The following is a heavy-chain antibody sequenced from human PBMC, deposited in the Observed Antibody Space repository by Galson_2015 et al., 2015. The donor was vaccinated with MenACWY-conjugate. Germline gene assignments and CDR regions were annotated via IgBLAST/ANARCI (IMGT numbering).Heavy chain of an antibody. V-gene: IGHV3-15*01. J-gene: IGHJ4*02. D-gene: IGHD1-1*01. Sequence: SLRLSCAASGFTFSNAWVSWVRQAPGKGLEWVGRIKGKTDGGTTDHAAPVKGRFTISRDDSKNTLYLQMNSLKTEDTAVYYCTTDPGTPSSVGYFDYWGQGTLVTVSS. CDR3: TTDPGTPSSVGYFDY. CDR2: IKGKTDGGTT. CDR1: GFTFSNAW.